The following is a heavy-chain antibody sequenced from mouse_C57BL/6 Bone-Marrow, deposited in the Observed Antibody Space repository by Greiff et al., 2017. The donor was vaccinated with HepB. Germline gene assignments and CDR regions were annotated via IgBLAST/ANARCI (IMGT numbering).Heavy chain of an antibody. D-gene: IGHD1-1*01. J-gene: IGHJ3*01. V-gene: IGHV5-17*01. Sequence: EVHLVESGGGLVKPGGSLKLSCAASGFTFSDYGMHWVRQAPEKGLEWVAYISSGSSTIYYADTVKGRFTISRDNAKNTLFLQMTSLRSEDTAMYYCARDYGSSFLFFAYWGQGTLVTVSA. CDR2: ISSGSSTI. CDR1: GFTFSDYG. CDR3: ARDYGSSFLFFAY.